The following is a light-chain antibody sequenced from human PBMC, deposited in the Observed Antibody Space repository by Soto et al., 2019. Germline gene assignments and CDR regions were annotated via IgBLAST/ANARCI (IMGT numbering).Light chain of an antibody. CDR1: SSNIGNNY. J-gene: IGLJ2*01. CDR2: DND. V-gene: IGLV1-51*01. Sequence: QSVLTQPPSVSGAPGQKVTNSCSGSSSNIGNNYVFWYQQLPGTAPKLLIYDNDKRPSGIPDRFSGSKSGTSATLGITGLQTGDEADYYCATWDRSLSVGVFGGGTKLTVL. CDR3: ATWDRSLSVGV.